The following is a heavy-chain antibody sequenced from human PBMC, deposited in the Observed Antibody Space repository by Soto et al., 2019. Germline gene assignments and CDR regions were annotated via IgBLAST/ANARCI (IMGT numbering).Heavy chain of an antibody. CDR3: ARDRTAVAGSADFDY. CDR1: GFTFENYP. J-gene: IGHJ4*02. D-gene: IGHD6-19*01. V-gene: IGHV3-30*04. CDR2: ISYDGSNQ. Sequence: GGSLRLSCRASGFTFENYPMHWVRQAPGKGLEWVTVISYDGSNQYYADSMKGRFTVSRDTSKNTLYLQMNTLRPEDTAVYLCARDRTAVAGSADFDYWGQGTLVTVSS.